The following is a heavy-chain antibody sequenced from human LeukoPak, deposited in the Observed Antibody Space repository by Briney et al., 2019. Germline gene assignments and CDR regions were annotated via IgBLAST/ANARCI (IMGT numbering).Heavy chain of an antibody. CDR3: ARDGDSSGYIPYFDY. J-gene: IGHJ4*02. D-gene: IGHD3-22*01. V-gene: IGHV3-23*01. CDR2: ISGNGVSI. Sequence: PGGSLRLSCAASGFTLSSYAMSWVRQAPGKGLEWVSAISGNGVSISYADSVKGRFTISRDNSKNTLYLQMNSLRAEDTAVYYCARDGDSSGYIPYFDYWGQGTLVTVSS. CDR1: GFTLSSYA.